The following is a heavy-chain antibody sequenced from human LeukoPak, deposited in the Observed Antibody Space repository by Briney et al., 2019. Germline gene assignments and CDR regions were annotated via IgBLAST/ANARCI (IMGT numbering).Heavy chain of an antibody. V-gene: IGHV3-30*04. CDR3: ARDSGRSATYFNY. CDR1: GFTLSNFA. Sequence: PGRSLRLSCAASGFTLSNFAMHWVRQAPGKGLEWVAGISYDAGKTYYADSVRGRFTISRDTSKNTLYLQMNGLRAEDTAVYYCARDSGRSATYFNYWGQGTLVTVSS. D-gene: IGHD3-10*01. J-gene: IGHJ4*02. CDR2: ISYDAGKT.